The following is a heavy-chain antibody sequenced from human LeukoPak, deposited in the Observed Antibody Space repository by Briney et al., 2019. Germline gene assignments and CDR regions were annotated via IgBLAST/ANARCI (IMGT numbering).Heavy chain of an antibody. CDR1: GYTFTSYW. D-gene: IGHD5-18*01. J-gene: IGHJ4*02. CDR3: ARHLDLGGFNYNYGGY. V-gene: IGHV5-51*01. CDR2: IYPADSDT. Sequence: GESLKISCRGSGYTFTSYWIGWVRQMPGKGLEWMGIIYPADSDTRYNPSFRGHVTISADKSLSTAYLQWRGLKASDTAMYYCARHLDLGGFNYNYGGYWGQGTLVTVSS.